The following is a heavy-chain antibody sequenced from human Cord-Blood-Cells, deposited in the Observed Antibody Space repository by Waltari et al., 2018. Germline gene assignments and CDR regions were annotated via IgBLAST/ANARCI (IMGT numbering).Heavy chain of an antibody. D-gene: IGHD3-16*01. CDR3: TTSPGGEGAFDI. Sequence: EVQLVESGGGLVKPGGSLRLSCADSGFTFSNAWMSWVRQAPGKGLEAVGRIKSKTDGGTTDYAAPVKGRFTISRDDSKNTLYLQMNSLKTEDTAVYYCTTSPGGEGAFDIWGQGTMVTVSS. J-gene: IGHJ3*02. CDR1: GFTFSNAW. V-gene: IGHV3-15*01. CDR2: IKSKTDGGTT.